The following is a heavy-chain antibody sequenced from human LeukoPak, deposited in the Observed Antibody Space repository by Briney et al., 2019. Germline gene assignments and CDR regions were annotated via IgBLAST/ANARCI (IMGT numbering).Heavy chain of an antibody. J-gene: IGHJ4*02. CDR2: ISGSGGST. D-gene: IGHD3-9*01. V-gene: IGHV3-23*01. CDR1: GFTFSSYA. CDR3: ANSFGYFDWLIHRDY. Sequence: PGGSLRLSCAASGFTFSSYAMSWVRQAPGKGLEWVSAISGSGGSTYYADSVKGRFTISRDNSKNTLYLQMSSLRAEDTAVYYCANSFGYFDWLIHRDYWGQGTLVTVSS.